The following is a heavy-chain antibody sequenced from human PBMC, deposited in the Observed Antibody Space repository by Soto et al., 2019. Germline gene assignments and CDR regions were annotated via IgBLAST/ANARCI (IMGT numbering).Heavy chain of an antibody. D-gene: IGHD3-10*01. J-gene: IGHJ4*02. Sequence: EMHLLESGGGLVQPGGSLRLSCAASGFTFSTYAMSWVRQAPGKGLEWVSTLSRSGTTYYADSVKGRFTISRDNPKNTLYLQMSSLRDEDTAIYYCTREIGGGHLDYWGQGTLVTVSS. CDR2: LSRSGTT. V-gene: IGHV3-23*01. CDR1: GFTFSTYA. CDR3: TREIGGGHLDY.